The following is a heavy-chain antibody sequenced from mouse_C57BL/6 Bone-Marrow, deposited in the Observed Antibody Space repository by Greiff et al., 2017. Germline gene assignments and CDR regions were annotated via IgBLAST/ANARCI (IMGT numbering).Heavy chain of an antibody. J-gene: IGHJ3*01. CDR1: GYTFPSYW. CDR2: IHPNSGST. V-gene: IGHV1-64*01. CDR3: ARERLGREWFAY. D-gene: IGHD4-1*01. Sequence: QVQLQQPGAELVKPGASVKLSCKASGYTFPSYWMHWVKQRPGQGLEWIGMIHPNSGSTNYNEKFKSKATLTVDKSSSTAYMQLSSLTSEDSAVYYCARERLGREWFAYWGQGTLVTVSA.